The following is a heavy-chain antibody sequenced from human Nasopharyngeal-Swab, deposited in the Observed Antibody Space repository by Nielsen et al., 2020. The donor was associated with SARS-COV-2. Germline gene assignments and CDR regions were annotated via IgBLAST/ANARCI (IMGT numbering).Heavy chain of an antibody. CDR1: GGSFSGYY. V-gene: IGHV4-34*01. CDR3: ARGRGITVTTPSPVFDY. D-gene: IGHD1-20*01. CDR2: INHSGGI. Sequence: SETLSLTCAVSGGSFSGYYWSWIRQSPGKGLEWIGEINHSGGINYNLSLKSRVTISVETSKNQFSLKLSSVTAADTAVYYCARGRGITVTTPSPVFDYWGQGTLVTVSS. J-gene: IGHJ4*02.